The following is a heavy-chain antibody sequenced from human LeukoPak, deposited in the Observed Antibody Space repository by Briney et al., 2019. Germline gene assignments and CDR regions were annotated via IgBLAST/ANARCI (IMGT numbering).Heavy chain of an antibody. Sequence: GGSLRLSCAASGFTFTRHWMAWVRQAPGKGLEWVANIHQDGSQKYYVDSVKGRFTMSRDNSKNSLDLQMNGLRAEDTAVYYCARYGGSYFDYWGQGTLVTVSS. CDR1: GFTFTRHW. CDR3: ARYGGSYFDY. D-gene: IGHD1-26*01. V-gene: IGHV3-7*03. J-gene: IGHJ4*02. CDR2: IHQDGSQK.